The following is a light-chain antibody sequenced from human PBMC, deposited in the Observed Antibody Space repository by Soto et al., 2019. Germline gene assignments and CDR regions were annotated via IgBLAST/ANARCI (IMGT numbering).Light chain of an antibody. J-gene: IGKJ2*01. CDR2: GAS. Sequence: EIVLTQSPGTLSLSPGERATLSCRASQSVSSSYLAWYQHNPGQAPRLLIYGASSRATGIPDRFSGSGSGTDFTLTISRLEPEEFAVYYCQQYGSSPHTFGPGTKLEIK. V-gene: IGKV3-20*01. CDR3: QQYGSSPHT. CDR1: QSVSSSY.